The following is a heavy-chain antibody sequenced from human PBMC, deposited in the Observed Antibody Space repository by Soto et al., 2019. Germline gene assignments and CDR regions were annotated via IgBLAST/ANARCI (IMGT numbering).Heavy chain of an antibody. Sequence: PSETLYLTCTVSGGSISSGGYYWSWIRQHPGKGLEWIGYIYYSGSTYYNPSLKSRVTISVDTSKNQFSLKLSSVTAADTAVYYCARAPLGTYDILTGYVDYWGQGTLVTVSS. CDR2: IYYSGST. CDR1: GGSISSGGYY. V-gene: IGHV4-31*03. CDR3: ARAPLGTYDILTGYVDY. J-gene: IGHJ4*02. D-gene: IGHD3-9*01.